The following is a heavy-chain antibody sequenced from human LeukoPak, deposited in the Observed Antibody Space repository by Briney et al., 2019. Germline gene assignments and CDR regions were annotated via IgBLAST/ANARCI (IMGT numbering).Heavy chain of an antibody. J-gene: IGHJ4*02. V-gene: IGHV6-1*01. CDR3: ARSAGHFDY. CDR2: TYYRSKWHN. Sequence: SQTLSLTCVISGDSLSSNSAAWYWIRQSPSRGLEWLGRTYYRSKWHNDYTLSVKSRITINPDTSKNQFSLQLNSVTPEDMAVYYCARSAGHFDYWGQGTLVTVSS. CDR1: GDSLSSNSAA.